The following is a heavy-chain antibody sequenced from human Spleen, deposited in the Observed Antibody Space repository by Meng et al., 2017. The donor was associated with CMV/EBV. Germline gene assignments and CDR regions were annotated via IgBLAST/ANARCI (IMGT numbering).Heavy chain of an antibody. CDR1: GYTFTGYY. CDR3: ARGMYYYGSGSRPDFDY. D-gene: IGHD3-10*01. Sequence: ASVKVSCKASGYTFTGYYIHWVRQAPGQGFEWMGWINPKSGGTNYAQKFQGRVTMTRDTSINTAYMELRRLRFDDTAVYYCARGMYYYGSGSRPDFDYWGQGTLVTVSS. V-gene: IGHV1-2*02. J-gene: IGHJ4*02. CDR2: INPKSGGT.